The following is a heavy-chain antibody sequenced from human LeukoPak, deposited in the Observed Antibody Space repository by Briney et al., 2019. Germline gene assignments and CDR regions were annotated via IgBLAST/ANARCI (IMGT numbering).Heavy chain of an antibody. CDR2: ISGSGGST. V-gene: IGHV3-23*01. CDR1: GFTFSSYA. J-gene: IGHJ3*02. CDR3: AKGSHRIAAAGTFGAFDI. Sequence: GGSLRLSCAASGFTFSSYAMSWVRQAPGKGLEWVSAISGSGGSTYYADSVKGRFTISRDNSKNTLYPQMNSLRAEDTAVYYCAKGSHRIAAAGTFGAFDIWGQGTMVTVSS. D-gene: IGHD6-13*01.